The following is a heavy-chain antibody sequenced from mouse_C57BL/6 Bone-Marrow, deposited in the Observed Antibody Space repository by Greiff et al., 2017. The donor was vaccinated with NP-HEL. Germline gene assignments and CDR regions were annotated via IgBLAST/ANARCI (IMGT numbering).Heavy chain of an antibody. CDR3: ARQGITTVNY. CDR1: GYTFTSYW. D-gene: IGHD1-1*01. J-gene: IGHJ2*01. Sequence: QVQLQQPGAELVRPGTSVKLSCKASGYTFTSYWMHWVKQRPGQGLEWIGVIDPSDSYTNYNQKFKGKATLTVDTSSSTAYMQLSSLTSEDSAVYYCARQGITTVNYWGQGTTLTVSS. CDR2: IDPSDSYT. V-gene: IGHV1-59*01.